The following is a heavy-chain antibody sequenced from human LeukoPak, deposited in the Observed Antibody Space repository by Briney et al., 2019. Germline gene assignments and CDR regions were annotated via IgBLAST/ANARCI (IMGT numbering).Heavy chain of an antibody. CDR3: ARDDHYYDSSGPDFDY. D-gene: IGHD3-22*01. CDR1: GFTFSSYS. Sequence: TGGSLRLSCAASGFTFSSYSMNWVRQAPGKGLEWVPSISSSSSYIYYADSVKGRFTISRDNAKNSLYLQMNSLRAEDTAVYYCARDDHYYDSSGPDFDYWGQGTLVTVSS. V-gene: IGHV3-21*01. CDR2: ISSSSSYI. J-gene: IGHJ4*02.